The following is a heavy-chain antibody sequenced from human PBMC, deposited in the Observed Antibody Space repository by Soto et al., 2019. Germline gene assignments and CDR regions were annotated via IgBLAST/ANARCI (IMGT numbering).Heavy chain of an antibody. CDR3: AREAGVYGSGSYGMDV. CDR2: ISGSDGST. CDR1: GFTFSSYA. Sequence: GGSLRLSCAASGFTFSSYAMNWVRQAPGKGLEWVSVISGSDGSTYYADSVKGRFTISRDNSKNKLNLQMNSLRAEEKAVYNIAREAGVYGSGSYGMDVWGQGTTVTVSS. J-gene: IGHJ6*02. V-gene: IGHV3-23*01. D-gene: IGHD3-10*01.